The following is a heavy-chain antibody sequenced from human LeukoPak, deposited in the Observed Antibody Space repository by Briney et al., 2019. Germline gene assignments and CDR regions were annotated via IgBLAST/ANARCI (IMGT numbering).Heavy chain of an antibody. J-gene: IGHJ4*02. CDR2: IYYSVST. CDR3: ARHGLVRGVIIKPRTYFDY. CDR1: GGSISSSSYY. Sequence: SETLSLICTVSGGSISSSSYYWSWIRQPPGKGLEWIGTIYYSVSTYYNPSLKSRLTISVDTSKNQFSLKLSSVTAADTAVYYCARHGLVRGVIIKPRTYFDYWGQGTLVTVSS. D-gene: IGHD3-10*01. V-gene: IGHV4-39*01.